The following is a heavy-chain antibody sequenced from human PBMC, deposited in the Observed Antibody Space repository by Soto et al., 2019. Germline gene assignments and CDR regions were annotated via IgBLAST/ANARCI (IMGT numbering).Heavy chain of an antibody. V-gene: IGHV3-30*18. CDR1: GFTFSSYG. Sequence: QVQLVESGGGVVQPGRSLRLSCAASGFTFSSYGMHWVRQAPGKGLEWVAIITRDGSNKYYADSVKGRFTISRDNSKNTLYPQMNSLRVEDTAVYYCAKDPWIRQSTGWFYYFDNWGQGTLITVPS. CDR3: AKDPWIRQSTGWFYYFDN. J-gene: IGHJ4*02. D-gene: IGHD6-19*01. CDR2: ITRDGSNK.